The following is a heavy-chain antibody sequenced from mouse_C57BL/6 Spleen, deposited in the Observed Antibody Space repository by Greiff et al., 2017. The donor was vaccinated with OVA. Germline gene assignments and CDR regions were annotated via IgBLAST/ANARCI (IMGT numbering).Heavy chain of an antibody. D-gene: IGHD2-3*01. CDR3: ARNDGYYRWYFDV. CDR1: GYTFTSYW. V-gene: IGHV1-55*01. CDR2: IYPGSGST. Sequence: QVQLQQPGAELVKPGASVKMSCKASGYTFTSYWITWVKQRPGQGLEWIGDIYPGSGSTNYNEKFKSKATLTVDKSSSTAYMQLSSLTSEDSAVYYCARNDGYYRWYFDVWGTGTTVTVSS. J-gene: IGHJ1*03.